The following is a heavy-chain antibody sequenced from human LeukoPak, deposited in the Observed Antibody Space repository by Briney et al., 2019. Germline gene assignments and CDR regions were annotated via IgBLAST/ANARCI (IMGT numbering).Heavy chain of an antibody. CDR3: ARDSKESFYDFWSGYYDY. CDR2: IKQDGSEK. D-gene: IGHD3-3*01. J-gene: IGHJ4*02. Sequence: GGSLRLSCTASGFTFGDYAMSWVRQAPGKGLEWVANIKQDGSEKYYVDSVKGRFTISRDNAKNSLYLQMNSLRAEDTAVYYCARDSKESFYDFWSGYYDYWGQGTLVTVSS. CDR1: GFTFGDYA. V-gene: IGHV3-7*01.